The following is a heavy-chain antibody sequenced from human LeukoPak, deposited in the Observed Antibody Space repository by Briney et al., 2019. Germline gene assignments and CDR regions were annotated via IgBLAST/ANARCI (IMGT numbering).Heavy chain of an antibody. J-gene: IGHJ4*02. D-gene: IGHD3-22*01. Sequence: GGSLRLSCAASGFTFSSYGMHWVRQAPGKGLEWVAFIRYDGSNKYYADSVKGRFTISRDDSKNTLYLQMNSLRAEDTAVYYCAKAESDPPNYYEPYYFDYWGQGTLVTVSS. V-gene: IGHV3-30*02. CDR1: GFTFSSYG. CDR2: IRYDGSNK. CDR3: AKAESDPPNYYEPYYFDY.